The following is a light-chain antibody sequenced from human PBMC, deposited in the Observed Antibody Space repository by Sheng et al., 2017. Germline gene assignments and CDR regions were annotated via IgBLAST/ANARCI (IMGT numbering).Light chain of an antibody. CDR3: SAWDSSLSVVV. J-gene: IGLJ2*01. CDR1: SDNVGDQG. CDR2: RNN. Sequence: QAGLTQPPSVSKGLRQTATLTCTGNSDNVGDQGAAWLQQHRGHPPKLLSYRNNNRPSGISERFSASRSGNTATLTITGLQPEDEADYYCSAWDSSLSVVVFGGGTRLTV. V-gene: IGLV10-54*04.